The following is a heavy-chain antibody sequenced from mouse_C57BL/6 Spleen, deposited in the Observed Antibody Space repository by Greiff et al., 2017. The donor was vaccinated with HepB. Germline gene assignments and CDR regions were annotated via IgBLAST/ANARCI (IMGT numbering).Heavy chain of an antibody. CDR1: GFTFNTYA. J-gene: IGHJ1*03. CDR3: VRGESTMVTHWYFDV. V-gene: IGHV10-3*01. CDR2: IRSKSSNYAT. D-gene: IGHD2-2*01. Sequence: EVMLVESGGGLVQPKGSLKLSCAASGFTFNTYAMHWVRQAPGKGLEWVARIRSKSSNYATYYADSVKDRFTISRDDSQSMLYLQMNNLKTEDTAMYYCVRGESTMVTHWYFDVWGTGTTVTVSS.